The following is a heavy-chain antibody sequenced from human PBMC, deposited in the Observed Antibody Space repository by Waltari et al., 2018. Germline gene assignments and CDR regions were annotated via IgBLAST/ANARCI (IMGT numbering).Heavy chain of an antibody. CDR3: ARDSGSSTFGY. CDR1: GGSISSYY. J-gene: IGHJ4*02. CDR2: IYDSGST. D-gene: IGHD1-26*01. V-gene: IGHV4-59*01. Sequence: QVHLQESGPGLVKPSETLSLTCTVSGGSISSYYWSWIRQPPGKGLEWIGNIYDSGSTNYHPSLKRRVTISLDTSKNQFSLKLGSATAADTAVYYCARDSGSSTFGYWGPGTLVTVSS.